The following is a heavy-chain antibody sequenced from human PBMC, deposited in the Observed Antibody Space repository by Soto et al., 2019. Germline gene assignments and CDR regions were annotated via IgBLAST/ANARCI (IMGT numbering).Heavy chain of an antibody. D-gene: IGHD3-10*01. CDR3: ARHPYYYGSGSYYTANWFDP. J-gene: IGHJ5*02. V-gene: IGHV4-59*08. Sequence: SETLSLTCTVSGGSISSYYWSWIRQPPGKGLEWIGYIYYSGSTNYNPSLKSRVTISVDTSKNQFSLKLSSVTAADTAVYYCARHPYYYGSGSYYTANWFDPWGQGTLVTVSS. CDR2: IYYSGST. CDR1: GGSISSYY.